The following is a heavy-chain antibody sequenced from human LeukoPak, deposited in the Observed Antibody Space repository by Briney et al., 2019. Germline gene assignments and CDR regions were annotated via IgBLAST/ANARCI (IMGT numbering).Heavy chain of an antibody. V-gene: IGHV3-21*04. J-gene: IGHJ4*02. CDR1: GFTFSSYN. Sequence: GGSLRLSCAASGFTFSSYNMNWVRQAPGKGLEWVSSISSSSTYIYYADSVKGRFTISRDNSKNTLYLQMKSLRAEDTAVYYCAKDSVVVAGLVNYFDSWGQGTLVTVSS. CDR2: ISSSSTYI. CDR3: AKDSVVVAGLVNYFDS. D-gene: IGHD6-19*01.